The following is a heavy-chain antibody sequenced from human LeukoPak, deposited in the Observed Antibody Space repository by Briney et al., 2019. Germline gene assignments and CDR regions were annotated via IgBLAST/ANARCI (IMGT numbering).Heavy chain of an antibody. CDR2: INPSGGST. D-gene: IGHD1-26*01. CDR3: ARDDTVGATFGCDY. J-gene: IGHJ4*02. Sequence: ASVKVSCKASGYTFTSYYMHWVRQAPGQGLEWKGIINPSGGSTSYAQKLQGRVTMTRDMSTSTVYMELSSLRSEDTAVYYCARDDTVGATFGCDYWGQGTLVTVSS. CDR1: GYTFTSYY. V-gene: IGHV1-46*01.